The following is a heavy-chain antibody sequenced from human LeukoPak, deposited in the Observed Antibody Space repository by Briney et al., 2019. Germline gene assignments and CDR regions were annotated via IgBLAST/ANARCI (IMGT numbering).Heavy chain of an antibody. J-gene: IGHJ1*01. V-gene: IGHV1-69*13. CDR1: GGTFSSYA. D-gene: IGHD3-9*01. CDR2: ITPMFGTA. Sequence: GASVKVSCKASGGTFSSYAINWVRQAPGQGLEWMGGITPMFGTAKHAQKFQGRVTITADESTSTAYMELSSLRSEDTAVYYCARDSSEFRSLIFHWGQGTLVTVSS. CDR3: ARDSSEFRSLIFH.